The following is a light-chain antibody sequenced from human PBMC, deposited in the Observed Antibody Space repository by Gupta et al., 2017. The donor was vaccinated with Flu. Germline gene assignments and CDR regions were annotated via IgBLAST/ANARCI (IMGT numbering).Light chain of an antibody. J-gene: IGKJ2*01. CDR1: RIINNY. V-gene: IGKV1-39*01. CDR3: QQSYNYYT. Sequence: DIQMTQSPASLCASVGDTVTITCQTSRIINNYLSWYQQKPGKAPELLIYAASMVQSGVPSRFSGSGSGTEFRLTSSRLQPEDFATYCLQQSYNYYTFGQGTKLEI. CDR2: AAS.